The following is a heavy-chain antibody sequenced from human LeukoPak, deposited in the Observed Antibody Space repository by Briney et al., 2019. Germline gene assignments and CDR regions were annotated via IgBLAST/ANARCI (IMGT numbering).Heavy chain of an antibody. Sequence: SETLSLTCTVSGGSISSSSYYWGWIRQPPGKGLEWIGSIYYSGSTYYNPSLKSRVTISVDTSKNQFSLKLSSVTAADTAVYYCAGGMGRGGQWLPYGNWFDPWGQGTLVTVSS. V-gene: IGHV4-39*07. CDR3: AGGMGRGGQWLPYGNWFDP. CDR2: IYYSGST. J-gene: IGHJ5*02. CDR1: GGSISSSSYY. D-gene: IGHD6-19*01.